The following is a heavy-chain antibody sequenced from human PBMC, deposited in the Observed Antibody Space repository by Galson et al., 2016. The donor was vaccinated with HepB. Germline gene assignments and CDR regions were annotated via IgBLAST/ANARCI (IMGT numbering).Heavy chain of an antibody. D-gene: IGHD6-19*01. CDR3: TTDRGYSSGWYYYGMDV. V-gene: IGHV3-15*01. CDR1: GFTFSNAW. Sequence: SLRLSCAASGFTFSNAWMSWVRQAPGKGLEWVGRIKSKTDGGTTDYAAPVKGRFTISRDDSKNTLYLQMNSLKTADTAVYYCTTDRGYSSGWYYYGMDVWGQGTTVTVSS. CDR2: IKSKTDGGTT. J-gene: IGHJ6*02.